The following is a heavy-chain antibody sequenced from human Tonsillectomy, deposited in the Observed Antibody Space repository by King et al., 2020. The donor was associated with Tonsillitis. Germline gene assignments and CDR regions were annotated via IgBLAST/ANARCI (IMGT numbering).Heavy chain of an antibody. J-gene: IGHJ6*03. CDR2: IYTSGST. D-gene: IGHD3-22*01. CDR3: ARVAGTAPPNDSSGYQAYYYYYYMDV. Sequence: VQLQESGPGLVKPSETLSLTCTVSGGSISSYYWSWIRQPAGKGLEWIGRIYTSGSTNYNPSLKSRVTMSVDTSKNQFSLKLSSVTAADTAVYYCARVAGTAPPNDSSGYQAYYYYYYMDVWGKGTTVTVSS. V-gene: IGHV4-4*07. CDR1: GGSISSYY.